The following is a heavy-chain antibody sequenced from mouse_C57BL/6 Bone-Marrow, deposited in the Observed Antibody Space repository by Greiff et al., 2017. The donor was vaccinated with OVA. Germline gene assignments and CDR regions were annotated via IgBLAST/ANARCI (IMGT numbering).Heavy chain of an antibody. CDR1: GFTFSSYA. J-gene: IGHJ4*01. D-gene: IGHD2-4*01. V-gene: IGHV5-4*01. CDR2: ISDGGSYT. CDR3: ARDGAIYYDIYAMDY. Sequence: EVKVVESGGGLVKPGGSLKLSCAASGFTFSSYAMSWVRQTPEKRLEWVATISDGGSYTYYPDNVKGRFTISRDNAKNNLYLQMSHLKSEDTAMYYCARDGAIYYDIYAMDYWGQGTSVTVSS.